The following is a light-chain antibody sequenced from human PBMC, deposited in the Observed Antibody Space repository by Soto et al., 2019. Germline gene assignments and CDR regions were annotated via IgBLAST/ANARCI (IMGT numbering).Light chain of an antibody. Sequence: EIVLTQSPGTLSLSPGDRATLSCRASQSVSSSYLAWYQQNPGQVPRLLIYGASSRATGIPDRFSGSGSGTDFTLTISRLEPEDFAVYYCQQYGSSPPWTFGQGTKVEIK. J-gene: IGKJ1*01. CDR1: QSVSSSY. CDR3: QQYGSSPPWT. V-gene: IGKV3-20*01. CDR2: GAS.